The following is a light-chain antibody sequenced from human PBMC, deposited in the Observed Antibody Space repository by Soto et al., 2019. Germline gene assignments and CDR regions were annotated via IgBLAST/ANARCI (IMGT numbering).Light chain of an antibody. CDR2: GNT. Sequence: QYVLTQPPSVSGAPGQRVTISCTGSSSNIGAGYDVHWYQQVPGTAPKLLIYGNTNRPSGVPDRFSGSKSGTSASLAITGLQAEDEADYYCQSYDISLSGSVFGTGTKVTVL. J-gene: IGLJ1*01. CDR3: QSYDISLSGSV. CDR1: SSNIGAGYD. V-gene: IGLV1-40*01.